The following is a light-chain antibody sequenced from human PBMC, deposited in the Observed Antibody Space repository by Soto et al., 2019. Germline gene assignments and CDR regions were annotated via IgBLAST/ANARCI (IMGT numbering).Light chain of an antibody. Sequence: QSALTQPPSASGSPGQSVAISCTGTSSDVGGYNYVSWYQQHPGKAPKLMIYEVNKRPSGVPDRFSGSKSDNTASLTISGLQTEDEADYYCCSYAGSSTFVFGTGTKVTVL. V-gene: IGLV2-8*01. J-gene: IGLJ1*01. CDR2: EVN. CDR3: CSYAGSSTFV. CDR1: SSDVGGYNY.